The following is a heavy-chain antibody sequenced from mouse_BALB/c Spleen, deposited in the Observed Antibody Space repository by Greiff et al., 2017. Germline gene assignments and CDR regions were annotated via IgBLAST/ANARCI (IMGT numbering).Heavy chain of an antibody. CDR2: ISSGSSTI. CDR3: ARSGGFDY. Sequence: EVQLVESGGGLVQPGGSLKLSCAASGFTFSSFGMHWVRQAPEKGLEWVAYISSGSSTIYYADTVKGRFTISRDNPKNTLCLQLTSLRSEDTAMYYCARSGGFDYWGQGTTLTVSS. J-gene: IGHJ2*01. CDR1: GFTFSSFG. V-gene: IGHV5-17*02.